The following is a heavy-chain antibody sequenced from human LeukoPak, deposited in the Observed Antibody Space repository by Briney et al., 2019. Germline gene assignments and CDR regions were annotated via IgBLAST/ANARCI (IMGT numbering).Heavy chain of an antibody. CDR2: IYHSGST. CDR3: ASPSSYYYGSGNYPRTDV. V-gene: IGHV4-39*07. CDR1: GGSISTSGYY. D-gene: IGHD3-10*01. Sequence: SETLSLTCTVSGGSISTSGYYWGWIRQPPGKGLEWIGSIYHSGSTYYNPSLKSRVTISVDTSKNQFSLKLSSVTAADTAVYYCASPSSYYYGSGNYPRTDVWGQGTTVTVSS. J-gene: IGHJ6*02.